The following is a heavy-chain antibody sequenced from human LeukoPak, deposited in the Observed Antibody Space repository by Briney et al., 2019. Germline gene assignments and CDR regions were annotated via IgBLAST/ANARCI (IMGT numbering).Heavy chain of an antibody. V-gene: IGHV3-11*01. D-gene: IGHD5-12*01. CDR1: GFTFSDYY. CDR3: VRGIIETITASYYYYYMDV. Sequence: GGSLRLSCAASGFTFSDYYMSWIRQAPGKGLEWVSYISSSGSTIYYADSVKGRFTISRDNAKNSLYLQMNSLRAEDTAVYYCVRGIIETITASYYYYYMDVWGKGTTVTISS. J-gene: IGHJ6*03. CDR2: ISSSGSTI.